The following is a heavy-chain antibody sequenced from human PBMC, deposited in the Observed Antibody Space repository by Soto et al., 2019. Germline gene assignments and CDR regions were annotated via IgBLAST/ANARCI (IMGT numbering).Heavy chain of an antibody. V-gene: IGHV4-59*01. CDR3: ARALAEYYYDSSGYYYVFDY. D-gene: IGHD3-22*01. Sequence: SETLSLTCTVSGGSISSYYWSWIRQPPGKGLEWIGYIYYSGSTNYNPSLKSRVTISVDTSKNQFSLKLSSVTAADTAVYYCARALAEYYYDSSGYYYVFDYWGQGTLVTVSS. CDR1: GGSISSYY. J-gene: IGHJ4*02. CDR2: IYYSGST.